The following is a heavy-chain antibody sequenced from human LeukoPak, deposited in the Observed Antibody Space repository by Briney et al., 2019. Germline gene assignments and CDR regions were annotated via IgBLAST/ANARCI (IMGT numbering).Heavy chain of an antibody. J-gene: IGHJ4*02. D-gene: IGHD2-2*01. CDR1: GFTFSSYS. Sequence: GGSLRLSCAASGFTFSSYSMNWVRQAPGKGLEWVSYISSSSSTIYYADSVKGRFTISRDNAKNTLYLQMNSLRAEDTAVYYCARLQYRLPDYWGQGTQVTVSS. V-gene: IGHV3-48*01. CDR2: ISSSSSTI. CDR3: ARLQYRLPDY.